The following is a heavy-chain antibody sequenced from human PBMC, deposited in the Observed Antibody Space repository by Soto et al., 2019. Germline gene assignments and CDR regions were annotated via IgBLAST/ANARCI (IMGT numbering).Heavy chain of an antibody. Sequence: NPGGSLRLSCAASGFTFSDYYMTWIRQAPGKGLEWVSYISGSGDTTYYADSVKGRFTISRDNAKNSLFLQMNILRAEDTAVYYCAKGLLRGALFTFDMWGQGTVVTVSS. CDR3: AKGLLRGALFTFDM. V-gene: IGHV3-11*01. CDR1: GFTFSDYY. CDR2: ISGSGDTT. D-gene: IGHD3-10*01. J-gene: IGHJ3*02.